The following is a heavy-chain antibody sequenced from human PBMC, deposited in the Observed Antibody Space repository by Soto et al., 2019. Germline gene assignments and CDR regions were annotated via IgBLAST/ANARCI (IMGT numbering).Heavy chain of an antibody. CDR1: GFSFSSFA. CDR2: ISGSADST. Sequence: EVQLLESGGGFIHPGGSLRLSCAASGFSFSSFAMNWVRQAPGKGLEGVSIISGSADSTFYADSVKGRFTISRDNSKSTLYLQINSLRAEDTAVYYCAKTRGAMIYAISGYGMDVWGQGTTVTVSS. CDR3: AKTRGAMIYAISGYGMDV. D-gene: IGHD2-8*01. V-gene: IGHV3-23*01. J-gene: IGHJ6*02.